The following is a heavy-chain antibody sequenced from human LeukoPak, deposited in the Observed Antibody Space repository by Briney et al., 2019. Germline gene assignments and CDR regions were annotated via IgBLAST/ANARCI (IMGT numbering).Heavy chain of an antibody. CDR2: ISHTSEYT. V-gene: IGHV3-23*01. D-gene: IGHD3-10*01. CDR3: AKGSSAGRPYYFDY. Sequence: GGSLRLSCAASGFTFSSYTMSWVRQAPGKGLEWVSAISHTSEYTYHADSVKGRFTISRDNSKNTLYLQMNGLRAEGTAMYYCAKGSSAGRPYYFDYWGQGTLVTVSS. J-gene: IGHJ4*02. CDR1: GFTFSSYT.